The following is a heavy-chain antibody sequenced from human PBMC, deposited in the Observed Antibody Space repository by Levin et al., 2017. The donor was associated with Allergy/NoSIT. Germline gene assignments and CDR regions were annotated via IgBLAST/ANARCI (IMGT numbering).Heavy chain of an antibody. Sequence: SETLSLTCTVSGGSISSYYWSWIRQPPGKGLEWIGYIYYSGSTNYNPSLKSRVTISVDTSKNQFSLKLSSVTAADTAMYYCARRDTNTDFDYWGQGTLVTVSS. CDR3: ARRDTNTDFDY. CDR2: IYYSGST. V-gene: IGHV4-59*08. J-gene: IGHJ4*02. D-gene: IGHD5-24*01. CDR1: GGSISSYY.